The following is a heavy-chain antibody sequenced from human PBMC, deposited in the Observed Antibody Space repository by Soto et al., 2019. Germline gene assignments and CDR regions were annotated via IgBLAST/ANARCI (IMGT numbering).Heavy chain of an antibody. CDR1: GGSFSGYY. Sequence: QVQLQQWGAGLLKPSETLSLTCAVYGGSFSGYYWSWIRQPPGKGLEWIGEINHSGSTNYNPSLKSRVTISVDTSKNQFSLKLSPVTAADTAVYYCAFGDYAADFNWGQGTLVTVSS. J-gene: IGHJ4*02. D-gene: IGHD4-17*01. CDR2: INHSGST. V-gene: IGHV4-34*01. CDR3: AFGDYAADFN.